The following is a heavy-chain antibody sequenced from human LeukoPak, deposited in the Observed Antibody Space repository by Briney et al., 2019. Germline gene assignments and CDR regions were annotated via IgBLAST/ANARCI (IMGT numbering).Heavy chain of an antibody. CDR3: GRGPIRYSNYGFDY. V-gene: IGHV4-34*01. CDR2: INPSGST. Sequence: SETLSLSCAAYGVSFSGYYWSWIRQPPGKGLEWIGEINPSGSTNYYASLVSRVTISVDTSAKQFSLLLRSVISAETAVLYCGRGPIRYSNYGFDYWGKGTLVTVSS. J-gene: IGHJ4*01. CDR1: GVSFSGYY. D-gene: IGHD4-11*01.